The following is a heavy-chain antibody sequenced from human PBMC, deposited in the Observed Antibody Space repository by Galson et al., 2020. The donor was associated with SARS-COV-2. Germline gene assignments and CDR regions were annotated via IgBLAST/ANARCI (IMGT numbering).Heavy chain of an antibody. Sequence: SGPTLVKPTQTLTLTCTFSGFSLSTSGMCVSWIRQPPGKDLEWLALIDWDNDKYYSTSLKTRLTISKDTSKNQVFLTMTNMDPVDTATYYCARSPYYDILTGYYNGIYFDYWGQGTLVTVSS. CDR3: ARSPYYDILTGYYNGIYFDY. CDR2: IDWDNDK. D-gene: IGHD3-9*01. CDR1: GFSLSTSGMC. V-gene: IGHV2-70*01. J-gene: IGHJ4*02.